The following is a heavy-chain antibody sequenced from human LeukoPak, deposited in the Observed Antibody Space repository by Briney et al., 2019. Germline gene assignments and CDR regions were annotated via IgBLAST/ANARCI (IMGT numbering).Heavy chain of an antibody. Sequence: GGSLRLSCAASGFTFSSYAMHWVRQAPGKGLEWVAVISYDGSNKYYADSVKGRFTISRDNSKNTLYLQMNSLSAEDTAVYYCARDAMVRGVTNWFDPWGQGTLVTVSS. J-gene: IGHJ5*02. CDR2: ISYDGSNK. D-gene: IGHD3-10*01. CDR3: ARDAMVRGVTNWFDP. V-gene: IGHV3-30*04. CDR1: GFTFSSYA.